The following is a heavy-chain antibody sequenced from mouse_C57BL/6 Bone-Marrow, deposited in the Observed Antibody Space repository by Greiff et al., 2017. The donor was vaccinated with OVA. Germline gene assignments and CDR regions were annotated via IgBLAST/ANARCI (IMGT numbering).Heavy chain of an antibody. J-gene: IGHJ4*01. D-gene: IGHD2-5*01. Sequence: EVKLVESGGGLVKPGGSLKLSCAASGFTFSDYGMHWVRQAPEKGLEWVAYISSGSSTIYYADTVKGRFTISRDNAKNTLFLQMTSLRSEYTAMYYCAKGGYSNYNYAMDYWGQGTSVTVSS. CDR1: GFTFSDYG. V-gene: IGHV5-17*01. CDR2: ISSGSSTI. CDR3: AKGGYSNYNYAMDY.